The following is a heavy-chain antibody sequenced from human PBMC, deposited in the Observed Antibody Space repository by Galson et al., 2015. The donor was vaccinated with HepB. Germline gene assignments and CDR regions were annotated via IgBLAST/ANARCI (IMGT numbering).Heavy chain of an antibody. CDR3: VRALRGKARAYHYYGMDV. D-gene: IGHD6-6*01. V-gene: IGHV3-33*01. CDR1: GFTFSSYG. CDR2: IWYDGSNK. J-gene: IGHJ6*02. Sequence: SLRLSCAASGFTFSSYGMHWVRQAPGKGLEWVAVIWYDGSNKYYADSVKGRFTISRDNSKNTLYLQMNSLRAEDTAVNYCVRALRGKARAYHYYGMDVWGQGTTVTVSS.